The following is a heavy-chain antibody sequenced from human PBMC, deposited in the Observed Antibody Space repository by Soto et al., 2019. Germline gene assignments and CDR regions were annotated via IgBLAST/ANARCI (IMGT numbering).Heavy chain of an antibody. CDR2: LIPIFGTA. Sequence: GAPVKVSCKASGATFTSYAISWVRQAPGQGLEWMGGLIPIFGTANYAQKFQGRVTSTADESTSTAYMELSSLRSEDTAVYYCARVSSYCSGGSCYDDRFYYYYGMDVWGQGTTVTVSS. CDR1: GATFTSYA. CDR3: ARVSSYCSGGSCYDDRFYYYYGMDV. V-gene: IGHV1-69*13. D-gene: IGHD2-15*01. J-gene: IGHJ6*02.